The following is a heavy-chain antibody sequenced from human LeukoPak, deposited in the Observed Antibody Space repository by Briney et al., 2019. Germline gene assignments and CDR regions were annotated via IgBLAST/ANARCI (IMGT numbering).Heavy chain of an antibody. J-gene: IGHJ4*02. CDR1: GGSISGSSYY. CDR3: ARHRKIAAPLDY. V-gene: IGHV4-39*01. D-gene: IGHD6-13*01. CDR2: IYYSGST. Sequence: PSETLSLTCTVSGGSISGSSYYWGWIRRPPGKGLEWIGSIYYSGSTYYNPSLKSRVTISVDTSKNQFSLKLSSVTAADTAVYYCARHRKIAAPLDYWGQGTLVTVSS.